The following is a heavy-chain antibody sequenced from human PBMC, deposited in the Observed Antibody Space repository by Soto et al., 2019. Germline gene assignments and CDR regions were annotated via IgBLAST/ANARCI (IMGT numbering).Heavy chain of an antibody. Sequence: PGESLKISCKGSGYSFTSYWIGWVRQMPGKGPEWMGIIYPGDSDTRYSPSFQGQVTISADKSISTAYLQWSSLKASDTAMYYCARCYSNYYDSSGSYWFDPWGQGTLVTVSS. CDR2: IYPGDSDT. D-gene: IGHD3-22*01. V-gene: IGHV5-51*01. J-gene: IGHJ5*02. CDR1: GYSFTSYW. CDR3: ARCYSNYYDSSGSYWFDP.